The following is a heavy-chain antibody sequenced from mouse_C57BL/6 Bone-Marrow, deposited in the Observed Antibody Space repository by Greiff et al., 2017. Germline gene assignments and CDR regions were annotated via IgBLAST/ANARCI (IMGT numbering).Heavy chain of an antibody. V-gene: IGHV5-6*01. J-gene: IGHJ1*03. CDR1: GFTFSSYG. D-gene: IGHD1-1*01. CDR3: ARPYYYGRSPGYFDV. CDR2: ISSGGSYT. Sequence: EVQGVESGGDLVKPGGSLKLSCAASGFTFSSYGMSWVRQTPDKRLEWVATISSGGSYTYYPDSVKGRFTISRANAKNTLYLQMSSLKSEDTAMYYGARPYYYGRSPGYFDVWGTGTTVTVSS.